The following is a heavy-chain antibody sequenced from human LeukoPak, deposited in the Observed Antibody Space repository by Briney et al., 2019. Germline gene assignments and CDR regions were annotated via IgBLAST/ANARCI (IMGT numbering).Heavy chain of an antibody. Sequence: SQTLSLTCAISGDSVSSNSAAWDWIRQSPSRGLEWLGRTYYRSKWYNDYAVSVKSRITINPDTSKNHFSLQLSSVTPEDTAVYSCARESSGYSASFAPFDYWGQGTLVTVSS. J-gene: IGHJ4*02. V-gene: IGHV6-1*01. CDR3: ARESSGYSASFAPFDY. CDR2: TYYRSKWYN. D-gene: IGHD3-22*01. CDR1: GDSVSSNSAA.